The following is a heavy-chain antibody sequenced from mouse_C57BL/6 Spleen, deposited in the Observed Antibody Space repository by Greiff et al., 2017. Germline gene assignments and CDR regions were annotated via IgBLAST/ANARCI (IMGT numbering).Heavy chain of an antibody. CDR3: ARHYDCYGSAMDY. CDR2: IDPSDSYT. Sequence: QVQPQQPGAELVKPGASVKLSCKASGYTFTSYWMQWVKQRPGQGLEWIGEIDPSDSYTNYNQKFKGKATLTVDTSSSTAYMQLSSLTSEDSAVYCCARHYDCYGSAMDYWGQGTSVTVSS. V-gene: IGHV1-50*01. J-gene: IGHJ4*01. D-gene: IGHD1-1*01. CDR1: GYTFTSYW.